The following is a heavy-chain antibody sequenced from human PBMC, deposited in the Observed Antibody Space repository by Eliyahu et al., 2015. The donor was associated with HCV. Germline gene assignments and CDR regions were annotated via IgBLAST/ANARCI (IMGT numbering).Heavy chain of an antibody. Sequence: QVQLVQSGTEVKKPGSSVKVSCKASGGTFSSYAISWVRQAPGQGLEWMGGIIPIFGTANYAQKFQGRVTITADESTSTAYMELSSLRSEDTAVYYCARDETLDGYNGGYAFDIWGQGTMVTVSS. CDR2: IIPIFGTA. J-gene: IGHJ3*02. CDR1: GGTFSSYA. CDR3: ARDETLDGYNGGYAFDI. V-gene: IGHV1-69*01. D-gene: IGHD5-24*01.